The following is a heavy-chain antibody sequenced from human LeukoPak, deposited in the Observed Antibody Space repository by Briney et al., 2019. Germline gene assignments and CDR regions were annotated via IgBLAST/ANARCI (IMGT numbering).Heavy chain of an antibody. D-gene: IGHD1-26*01. V-gene: IGHV3-7*01. CDR1: GFTFSGYW. CDR3: ARDKIVGPTTLDY. J-gene: IGHJ4*02. Sequence: GGSLRLSCAASGFTFSGYWMSWVRQIPEKGLEWVANIKQDGNEKYYVDSVKGRFTISRDNAKNSLYLHMNSLRADDTAVYYCARDKIVGPTTLDYWGQGTLVTVSS. CDR2: IKQDGNEK.